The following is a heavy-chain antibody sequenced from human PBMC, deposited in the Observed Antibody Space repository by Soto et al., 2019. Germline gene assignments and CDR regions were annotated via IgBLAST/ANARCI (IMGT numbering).Heavy chain of an antibody. Sequence: QVQLVQSGAEVKQPGASVKVSCKASGYTFNNYGITWVRQAPGQGLERMGWINTYNGHTNYAQKFQDRVAMTTDTPTRTVYMELRRLRSDGTAVIYLARAMAPGQSGHWGQGTVVTVSS. CDR3: ARAMAPGQSGH. CDR1: GYTFNNYG. J-gene: IGHJ4*02. CDR2: INTYNGHT. V-gene: IGHV1-18*01.